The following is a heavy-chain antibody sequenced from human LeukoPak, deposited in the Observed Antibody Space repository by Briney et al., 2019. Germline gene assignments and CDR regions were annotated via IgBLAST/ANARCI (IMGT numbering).Heavy chain of an antibody. CDR2: ISAYNGNT. CDR3: ARERYCSSTSCYTGTYYYYGMDV. J-gene: IGHJ6*02. Sequence: ASVKVSCKASGYTFTSYGISWVRQAPGQGLEWMGWISAYNGNTNYAQKLQGRVTMTTDTSTSTAYVELRSLRSDDTAVHYCARERYCSSTSCYTGTYYYYGMDVWGQGTTVTVSS. CDR1: GYTFTSYG. V-gene: IGHV1-18*01. D-gene: IGHD2-2*02.